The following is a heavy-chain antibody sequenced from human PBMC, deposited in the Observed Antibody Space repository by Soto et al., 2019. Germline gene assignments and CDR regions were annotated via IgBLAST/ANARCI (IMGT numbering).Heavy chain of an antibody. CDR3: VRDSHGDY. J-gene: IGHJ4*02. V-gene: IGHV3-74*01. Sequence: EVQLVESGGGLVQPGGSLRLSCAGSGFTFSNYCMHWVRQAPGKGLEWVSRIDHDGPTDYADSVRGRFTISRDNAENTLYLQMNSLRPEYTAVYYCVRDSHGDYWGQGTLVTVSS. CDR1: GFTFSNYC. CDR2: IDHDGPT.